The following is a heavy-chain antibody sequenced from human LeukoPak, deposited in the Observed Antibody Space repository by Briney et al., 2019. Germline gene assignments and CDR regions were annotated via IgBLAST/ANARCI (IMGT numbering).Heavy chain of an antibody. D-gene: IGHD6-19*01. V-gene: IGHV3-9*01. Sequence: GGSLRLSCAASGFTFDDYAMHWVRQAPGKGLEGVSGISWNSGSIDYADSVKGGFTISRDNAKNSLYLQMNSLRAEDTALYYCAKDMGYSSGWYDAFDIWGQGTMVTVSS. CDR1: GFTFDDYA. CDR3: AKDMGYSSGWYDAFDI. J-gene: IGHJ3*02. CDR2: ISWNSGSI.